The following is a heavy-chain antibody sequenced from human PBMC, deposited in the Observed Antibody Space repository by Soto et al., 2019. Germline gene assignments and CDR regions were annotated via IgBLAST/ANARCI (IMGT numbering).Heavy chain of an antibody. CDR2: IIAYNGNT. CDR3: ARDRGGSGTYLKDY. J-gene: IGHJ4*02. V-gene: IGHV1-18*01. D-gene: IGHD3-10*01. CDR1: GYTFSSYG. Sequence: QVQLVQSGAEVKKPGASVKVSCKASGYTFSSYGISWVRQAPGQGLEWMGWIIAYNGNTNYAQKLQGRVTMTTDTSTSTGYMELRSLRTDDTAVYYCARDRGGSGTYLKDYWGQGTLVTVSS.